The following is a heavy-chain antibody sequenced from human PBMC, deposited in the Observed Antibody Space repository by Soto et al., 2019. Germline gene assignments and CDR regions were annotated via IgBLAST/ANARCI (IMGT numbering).Heavy chain of an antibody. CDR3: ARDAPGYRYCYYGMDG. CDR2: IYYSGST. CDR1: GGSISSGDYY. Sequence: SETLSLTCTVSGGSISSGDYYWSWIRQPPGKGLEWIGYIYYSGSTYYNPSLKSRVTISVDTSKNQFSLKLSSVTAADTAVYYCARDAPGYRYCYYGMDGWGQGTTVTVSS. V-gene: IGHV4-30-4*01. J-gene: IGHJ6*02. D-gene: IGHD5-18*01.